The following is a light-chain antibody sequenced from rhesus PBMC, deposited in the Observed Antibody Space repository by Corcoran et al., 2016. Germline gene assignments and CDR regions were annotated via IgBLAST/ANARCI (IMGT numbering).Light chain of an antibody. V-gene: IGKV1-22*01. CDR3: LRYSSSPLT. CDR1: QSISSW. CDR2: KES. J-gene: IGKJ4*01. Sequence: DIQMTQSPSSLSASVGDTVTITCRASQSISSWLAWYPQKPGKAPKHLIKKESRLESGVPSRFSGSGAGTDFTLNISSLQPEDFATYYCLRYSSSPLTFGGGTKVEIK.